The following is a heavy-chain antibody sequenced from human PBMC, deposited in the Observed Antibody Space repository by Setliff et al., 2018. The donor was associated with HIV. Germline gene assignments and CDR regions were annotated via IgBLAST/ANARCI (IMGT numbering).Heavy chain of an antibody. D-gene: IGHD7-27*01. V-gene: IGHV3-48*01. CDR1: GFTFSSYG. Sequence: GGSLRLSCAASGFTFSSYGMNWVRQAPGKGLEWVSYISSTSSNIYYVDSVEGRFTISRDNAKNSLYLQMNSLRVEDTALYYCARDLNWGFDYWGQGTLVTVSS. CDR3: ARDLNWGFDY. J-gene: IGHJ4*02. CDR2: ISSTSSNI.